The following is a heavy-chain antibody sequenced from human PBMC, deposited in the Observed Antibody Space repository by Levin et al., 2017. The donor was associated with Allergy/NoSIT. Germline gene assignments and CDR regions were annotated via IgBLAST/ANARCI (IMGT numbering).Heavy chain of an antibody. Sequence: ESLKISCTVSGGSVSSGSYYWSWIRQPPGKGLEWIGYIYYSGSTNYNPSLKSRVTISVDTSKNQFSLKLSSVTAADTAVYYCAREAPIGDSSGYYLFDYWGQGTLVTVSS. CDR3: AREAPIGDSSGYYLFDY. D-gene: IGHD3-22*01. CDR1: GGSVSSGSYY. CDR2: IYYSGST. V-gene: IGHV4-61*01. J-gene: IGHJ4*02.